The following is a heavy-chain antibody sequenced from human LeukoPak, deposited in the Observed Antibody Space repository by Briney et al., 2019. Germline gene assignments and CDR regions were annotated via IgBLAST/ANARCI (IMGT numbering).Heavy chain of an antibody. CDR2: INSDGSST. CDR1: GFTFSSYW. Sequence: QAGGSLRLSCAASGFTFSSYWMHWVRQAPGKGLVWVSRINSDGSSTSYADSVKGRFTISRDKAKNTLYLQMNSLRAEDTAVYYCARGGPIYYYGMDVWGKGTTVTVSS. D-gene: IGHD3-10*01. V-gene: IGHV3-74*01. CDR3: ARGGPIYYYGMDV. J-gene: IGHJ6*04.